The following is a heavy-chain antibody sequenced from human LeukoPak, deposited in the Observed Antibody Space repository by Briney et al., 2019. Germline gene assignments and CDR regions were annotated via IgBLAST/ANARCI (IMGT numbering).Heavy chain of an antibody. J-gene: IGHJ3*01. V-gene: IGHV3-7*05. CDR2: INQDGSKK. CDR1: GFTLSRDW. Sequence: PGGSLRLSCAASGFTLSRDWMNWVRQAPGKGLEWVANINQDGSKKYYVDSVRGRFTISRDNAKNSLYLQMNSLRAEDTAVYYCARDSDISAGVAYDVWGQGTMVIVSS. D-gene: IGHD3-9*01. CDR3: ARDSDISAGVAYDV.